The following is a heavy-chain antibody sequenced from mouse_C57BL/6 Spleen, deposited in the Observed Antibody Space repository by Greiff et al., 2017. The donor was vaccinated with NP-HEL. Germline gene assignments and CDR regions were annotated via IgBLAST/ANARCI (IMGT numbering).Heavy chain of an antibody. V-gene: IGHV1-50*01. CDR2: IDPSDSYT. J-gene: IGHJ2*01. CDR1: GYTFTSYW. D-gene: IGHD3-3*01. Sequence: QVQLQQPGAELVKPGASVKLSCKASGYTFTSYWMQWVKQRPGQGLEWIGEIDPSDSYTNYNEKFKSKATLTVDKSSSTAYMQLSSLTSEDSAVYYCARSRGGTSVDYWGQGTTLTVSS. CDR3: ARSRGGTSVDY.